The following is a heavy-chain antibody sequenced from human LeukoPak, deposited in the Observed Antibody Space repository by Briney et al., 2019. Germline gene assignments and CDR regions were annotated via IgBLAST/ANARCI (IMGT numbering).Heavy chain of an antibody. J-gene: IGHJ4*02. CDR3: ARSTSAAGTFDY. Sequence: SETLSLTCTGSGGSISSGDYYWSWIRQPPGKGLEWIEYIYYSGSTYYNPSLKSRVTISVDTSKNQFSLKLSSVTAADTAVYYCARSTSAAGTFDYWGQGALVTVSS. D-gene: IGHD6-13*01. V-gene: IGHV4-30-4*08. CDR2: IYYSGST. CDR1: GGSISSGDYY.